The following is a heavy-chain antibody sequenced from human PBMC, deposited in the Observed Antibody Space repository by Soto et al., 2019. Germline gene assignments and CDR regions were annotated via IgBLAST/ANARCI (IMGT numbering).Heavy chain of an antibody. V-gene: IGHV4-61*03. CDR2: TFNSEST. D-gene: IGHD1-7*01. CDR1: GGSVSSGNYF. Sequence: SETLSLTCTVSGGSVSSGNYFWTWIRQPPGKGLEWIGRTFNSESTKYSPSLKSRATISVDTSRNHFSLSLHSVTPADAAVYYCARLGNYEGVYWGQGAQVTVSS. CDR3: ARLGNYEGVY. J-gene: IGHJ4*02.